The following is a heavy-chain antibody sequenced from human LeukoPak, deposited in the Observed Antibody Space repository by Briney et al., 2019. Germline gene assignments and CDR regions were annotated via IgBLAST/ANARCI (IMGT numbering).Heavy chain of an antibody. D-gene: IGHD3-22*01. CDR1: GDSVSSNSAA. V-gene: IGHV6-1*01. J-gene: IGHJ3*02. CDR3: ARQRIYYDSSGYSHDAFDI. CDR2: TFHRSKWYN. Sequence: SQTLSLTCAISGDSVSSNSAAWNWVRQSPSRGLEWLGRTFHRSKWYNDYAVFVKSRITINPDTSKNQFSLQLNSVTPEDTAVYYCARQRIYYDSSGYSHDAFDIWGQGTMVTVSS.